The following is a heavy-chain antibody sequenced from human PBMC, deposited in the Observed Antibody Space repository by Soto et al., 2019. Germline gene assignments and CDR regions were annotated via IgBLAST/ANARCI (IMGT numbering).Heavy chain of an antibody. V-gene: IGHV4-34*01. Sequence: QVQLQQWGAGLLKPSETLSLTCAVYGGSFSGYYWSWIRQPPGKGLEWIGEINHSGSTNYNPSLKSRVTISVDTSKNQFSLKLSSVTAADTAVYYCARVRLTRSLYYYYGMDVCGQGTTVTVSS. J-gene: IGHJ6*02. CDR2: INHSGST. CDR1: GGSFSGYY. CDR3: ARVRLTRSLYYYYGMDV. D-gene: IGHD4-17*01.